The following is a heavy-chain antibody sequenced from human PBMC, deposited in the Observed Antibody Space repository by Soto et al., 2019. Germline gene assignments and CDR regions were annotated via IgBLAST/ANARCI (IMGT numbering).Heavy chain of an antibody. CDR1: GFTFSSYA. Sequence: GGSLRLSCAASGFTFSSYAMSWVRQAPGKRLEWVSAISGSGGSTYYADSVKGRFTISRDNSKNTLYLQMNSLRAEDTAVYYCAKDISSGGYDFWSGYYGNYFDFWGQGTLVTVSS. V-gene: IGHV3-23*01. CDR3: AKDISSGGYDFWSGYYGNYFDF. J-gene: IGHJ4*02. D-gene: IGHD3-3*01. CDR2: ISGSGGST.